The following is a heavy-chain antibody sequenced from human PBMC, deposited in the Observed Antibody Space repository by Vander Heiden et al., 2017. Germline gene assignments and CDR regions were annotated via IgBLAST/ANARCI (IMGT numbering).Heavy chain of an antibody. CDR1: GVNFNRYV. Sequence: QVQLVQSGGGVVQPGKSLRLSCAASGVNFNRYVMHWVRQAPGKGLEWVAIIWFDGSNIYYADSVEGRFTVSRDNSKNTLDLQMNSLRAEDTAVYYCARARTIAAPTFDYWGQGALVTVSS. J-gene: IGHJ4*02. D-gene: IGHD6-6*01. CDR3: ARARTIAAPTFDY. V-gene: IGHV3-33*01. CDR2: IWFDGSNI.